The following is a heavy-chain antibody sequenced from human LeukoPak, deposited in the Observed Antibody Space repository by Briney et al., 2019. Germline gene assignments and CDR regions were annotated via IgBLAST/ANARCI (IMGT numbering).Heavy chain of an antibody. CDR1: GGTFSSYA. D-gene: IGHD6-13*01. V-gene: IGHV1-69*04. Sequence: SVKVSCKASGGTFSSYAVNWVRQAPGQGLEWMGRIIPILGIANYAQKFQGRVTITADKSTSTVYMELSSLISEDTAVYYCARARIAAPPDYWGQGTLVTVSS. J-gene: IGHJ4*02. CDR2: IIPILGIA. CDR3: ARARIAAPPDY.